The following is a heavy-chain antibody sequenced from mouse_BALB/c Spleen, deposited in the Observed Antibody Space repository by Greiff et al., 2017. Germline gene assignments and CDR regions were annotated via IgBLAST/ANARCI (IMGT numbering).Heavy chain of an antibody. CDR2: INPSSGYT. CDR3: ARFYYDYPWFAY. Sequence: QVQLKQSAAELARPGASVKMSCKASGYTFTSYTMHWVKQRPGQGLEWIGYINPSSGYTEYNQKFKDKTTLTADKSSSTAYMQLSSLTSEDSAVYYCARFYYDYPWFAYWGQGTLVTVSA. V-gene: IGHV1-4*02. J-gene: IGHJ3*01. D-gene: IGHD2-4*01. CDR1: GYTFTSYT.